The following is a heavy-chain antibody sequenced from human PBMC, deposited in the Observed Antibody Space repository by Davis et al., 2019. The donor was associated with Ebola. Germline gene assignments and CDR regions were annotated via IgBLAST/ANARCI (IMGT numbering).Heavy chain of an antibody. D-gene: IGHD3-10*01. CDR1: GFTFDDYA. V-gene: IGHV3-30*03. Sequence: PGGSLRLSCAASGFTFDDYAMHWVRQAPGKGLEWVAVISYDGSNKYYADSVKGRFTISRDNSKNTLYLQMNSLRAEDTAVYYCARVLIGGSGSYNHYYYYGMDVWGQGTTVTVSS. CDR3: ARVLIGGSGSYNHYYYYGMDV. CDR2: ISYDGSNK. J-gene: IGHJ6*02.